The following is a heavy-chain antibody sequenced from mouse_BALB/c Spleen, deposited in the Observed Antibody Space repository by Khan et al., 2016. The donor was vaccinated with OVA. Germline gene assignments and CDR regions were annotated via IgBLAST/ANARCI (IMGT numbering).Heavy chain of an antibody. J-gene: IGHJ3*01. D-gene: IGHD2-10*01. V-gene: IGHV5-9*02. CDR3: ARPSYYGNPWLTY. CDR2: ISSGGSYS. CDR1: GFAFISYD. Sequence: EVKVVESGGGLVKPGGSLKLSCAASGFAFISYDMSWVRQTPEKRLEWVATISSGGSYSYYPDSVKGRFTISRDIDRKTLYLQMSSLRSEDTAFYYCARPSYYGNPWLTYWGQGTLVTVSA.